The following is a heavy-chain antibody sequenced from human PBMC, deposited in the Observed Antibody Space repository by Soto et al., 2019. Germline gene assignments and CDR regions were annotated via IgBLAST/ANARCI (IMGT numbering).Heavy chain of an antibody. CDR3: ARVLHSGGKYWYIDI. Sequence: QVQLVQSGAEVKNPGASVKVSCKASGYTFTHYGITWVRQAPGQGLEWMGWINSFSGDTNYPQKLQGRLSMTPDTSTNTVYIALSNLMYNDTAVYYGARVLHSGGKYWYIDICGRGTLVTVSS. CDR1: GYTFTHYG. CDR2: INSFSGDT. J-gene: IGHJ2*01. V-gene: IGHV1-18*01. D-gene: IGHD2-15*01.